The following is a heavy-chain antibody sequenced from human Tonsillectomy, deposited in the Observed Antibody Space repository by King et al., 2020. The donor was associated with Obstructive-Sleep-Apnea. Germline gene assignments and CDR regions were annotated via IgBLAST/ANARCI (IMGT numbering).Heavy chain of an antibody. J-gene: IGHJ3*02. Sequence: QVQLVESGGGVVQPGRSLRLSCAASGFTFSSYGMHWVRQAPGKGLEWVAVIWYDGSNKYYADSVKGRFTISRDNSKNTLYLQMNSLRAEDTAVYYCAKGPSSGWVGQAFDIWGQGTMVTVSS. CDR2: IWYDGSNK. V-gene: IGHV3-33*06. CDR3: AKGPSSGWVGQAFDI. CDR1: GFTFSSYG. D-gene: IGHD6-19*01.